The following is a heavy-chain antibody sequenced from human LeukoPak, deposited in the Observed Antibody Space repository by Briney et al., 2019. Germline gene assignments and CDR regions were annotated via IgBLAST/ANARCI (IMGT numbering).Heavy chain of an antibody. CDR1: GYTFTGYY. J-gene: IGHJ3*02. V-gene: IGHV1-46*01. Sequence: GASVKVSCKASGYTFTGYYMHWVRQAPGQGLEWMGIINPSDGSTYYPQKFRGRVTMTRDRSTSTVYMELSSLRSEDTAVYYCSRKYCSGGSCPGDAFDIWGQGTMLTVSS. CDR3: SRKYCSGGSCPGDAFDI. D-gene: IGHD2-15*01. CDR2: INPSDGST.